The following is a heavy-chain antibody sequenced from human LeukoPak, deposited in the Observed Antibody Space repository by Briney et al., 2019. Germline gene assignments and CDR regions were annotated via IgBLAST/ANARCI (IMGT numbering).Heavy chain of an antibody. CDR2: IGSDGTNT. CDR3: MSRDGSGY. CDR1: GFTFSSYP. D-gene: IGHD1-1*01. J-gene: IGHJ4*02. V-gene: IGHV3-64*02. Sequence: GGSLRLSCEASGFTFSSYPMHWVRQAPGKGLEYVSAIGSDGTNTFYADSVKGRFTVSRDNSKNTLYLQMGSLRPEDMAIYYCMSRDGSGYWGQGTPVTVSP.